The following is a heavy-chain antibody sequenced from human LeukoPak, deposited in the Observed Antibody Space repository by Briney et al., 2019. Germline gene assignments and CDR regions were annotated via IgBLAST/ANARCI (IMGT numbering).Heavy chain of an antibody. V-gene: IGHV4-59*01. J-gene: IGHJ4*02. Sequence: PSETLSLTCTVSGGSISSYYWSWIRQPPGKGLEWIGYIYYSGSTNYNPSLKSRVTISVDTSKNQFSLKLSSVTAADTAVYYCARDGYGFDYWGQGTLVTVSS. CDR2: IYYSGST. CDR1: GGSISSYY. D-gene: IGHD5-18*01. CDR3: ARDGYGFDY.